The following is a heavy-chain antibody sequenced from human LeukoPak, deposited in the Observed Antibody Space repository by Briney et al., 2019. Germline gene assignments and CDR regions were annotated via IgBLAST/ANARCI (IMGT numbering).Heavy chain of an antibody. D-gene: IGHD3-10*01. V-gene: IGHV4-34*01. J-gene: IGHJ2*01. CDR2: INHSGST. CDR3: ARRRSRRFGESPPKAYWYFDL. CDR1: GGSFSGYY. Sequence: SETLSLTCAVYGGSFSGYYWSWIRQPPGKGLEWIGEINHSGSTNYNPSLKSRVTISVDTSKNQFSLKLSSVTAADTAVYYCARRRSRRFGESPPKAYWYFDLWGRGTLVTVSS.